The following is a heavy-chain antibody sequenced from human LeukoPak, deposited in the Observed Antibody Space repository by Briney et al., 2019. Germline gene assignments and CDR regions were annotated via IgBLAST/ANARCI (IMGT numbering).Heavy chain of an antibody. CDR2: INPNTGGT. Sequence: ASVKVSCKASGYTFIGYYIHWVRQAPGQGLEWMGWINPNTGGTNYTQNFQGRVTMTRDTSISTAYMELSRLRSDDTAVYYCGRSGRYYDSSGFCDYWGQGTLVTVSS. V-gene: IGHV1-2*02. CDR1: GYTFIGYY. CDR3: GRSGRYYDSSGFCDY. D-gene: IGHD3-22*01. J-gene: IGHJ4*02.